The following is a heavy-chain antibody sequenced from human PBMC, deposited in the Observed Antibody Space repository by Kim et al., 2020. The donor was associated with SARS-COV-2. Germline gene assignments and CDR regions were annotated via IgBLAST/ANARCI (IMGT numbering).Heavy chain of an antibody. V-gene: IGHV3-43*02. CDR2: ISRDGGEI. CDR1: GFTFDDYA. Sequence: GGSLRLPCAASGFTFDDYAIQWVRQVPGKGLEWVSLISRDGGEIKYADSVKGRFTISRDNSKKSVYLQMNSLRSEDTALYYCVRGQQWLIINWGQGTQVTVSS. D-gene: IGHD6-19*01. CDR3: VRGQQWLIIN. J-gene: IGHJ4*02.